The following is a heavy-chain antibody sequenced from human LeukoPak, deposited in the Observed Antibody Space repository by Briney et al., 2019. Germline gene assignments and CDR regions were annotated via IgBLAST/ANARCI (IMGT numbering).Heavy chain of an antibody. V-gene: IGHV3-15*01. Sequence: PGGSLRLSCAASGFTFSNAWMSWVRQAPGKGLEWVGRIKSKTDGGTTDYAAPVKGRFTISRDDSKTTLYLQMNSLKIEDAAVYYCAAETDNSGYYSDAFDIWGQGTMVTVSS. CDR1: GFTFSNAW. CDR2: IKSKTDGGTT. J-gene: IGHJ3*02. D-gene: IGHD3-22*01. CDR3: AAETDNSGYYSDAFDI.